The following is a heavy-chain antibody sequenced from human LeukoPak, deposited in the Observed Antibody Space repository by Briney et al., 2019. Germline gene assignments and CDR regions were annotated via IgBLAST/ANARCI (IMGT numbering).Heavy chain of an antibody. CDR2: ISSSSSYI. V-gene: IGHV3-21*04. CDR1: GFTFSSYS. J-gene: IGHJ4*02. CDR3: AKRPRYKIAVADY. Sequence: GGSLRLSCAASGFTFSSYSMNWVRQAPGKGLEWVSSISSSSSYIYYADSVKGRFTISRDNSKNTLYLQMNSLRAEDTAVYYCAKRPRYKIAVADYWGQGTLVTVSS. D-gene: IGHD6-19*01.